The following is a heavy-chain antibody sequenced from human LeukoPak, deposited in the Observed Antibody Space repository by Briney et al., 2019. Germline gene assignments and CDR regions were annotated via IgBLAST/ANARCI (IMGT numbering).Heavy chain of an antibody. Sequence: GGSLRLFCAASGFSFSSYGMGWVRQAPGKGLEWVSAISGSGDRTYYADPVKGRFTVSRDTSKNTLFLQMNSLRAEDTAVYYCAKVLRGVVVPYFDFWGQGTLVTVSS. CDR2: ISGSGDRT. V-gene: IGHV3-23*01. J-gene: IGHJ4*02. D-gene: IGHD3-10*01. CDR1: GFSFSSYG. CDR3: AKVLRGVVVPYFDF.